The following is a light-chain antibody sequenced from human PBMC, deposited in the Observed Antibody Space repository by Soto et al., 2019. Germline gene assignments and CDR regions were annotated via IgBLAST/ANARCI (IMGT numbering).Light chain of an antibody. V-gene: IGKV3-15*01. CDR1: QSVSSN. Sequence: EIVMTQSPATLSVSPGERATLSCRASQSVSSNLAWYQQKPGQAPRLLIYGASTRATGIPARFSGSGSGTEFTLTISSLQSEDFAVYYCQQYNNWPPWTFGQGTKA. J-gene: IGKJ1*01. CDR2: GAS. CDR3: QQYNNWPPWT.